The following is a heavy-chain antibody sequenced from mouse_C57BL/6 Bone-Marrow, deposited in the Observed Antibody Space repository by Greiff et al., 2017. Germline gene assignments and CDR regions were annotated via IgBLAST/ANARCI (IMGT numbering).Heavy chain of an antibody. J-gene: IGHJ1*03. CDR1: GFTFSNYW. CDR3: AVGSSYVGYFDV. CDR2: IRLKSDNYAT. D-gene: IGHD1-1*01. Sequence: EVQLQESGGGLVQPGGSMKLSCVASGFTFSNYWMNWVRQSPEKGLEWVAQIRLKSDNYATHYAESVKGRFTISRDDAKSSFYLQMSNLRAEDTGIYYCAVGSSYVGYFDVWGTGTTVTVSA. V-gene: IGHV6-3*01.